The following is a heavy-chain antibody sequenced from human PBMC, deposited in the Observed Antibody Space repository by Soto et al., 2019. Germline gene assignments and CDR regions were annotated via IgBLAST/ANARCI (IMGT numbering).Heavy chain of an antibody. D-gene: IGHD2-2*01. V-gene: IGHV3-21*01. CDR1: GFTFSSYS. CDR3: ARDEEGIVVVPAAPKVFDY. CDR2: ISSSSSYI. J-gene: IGHJ4*02. Sequence: GGSLRLSCAASGFTFSSYSMNWVRQAPGKGLEWVSSISSSSSYIYYADSVKGRFTIPRDNAKNSLYLQMNSLRAEDTAVYYCARDEEGIVVVPAAPKVFDYWGQGTLVTVSS.